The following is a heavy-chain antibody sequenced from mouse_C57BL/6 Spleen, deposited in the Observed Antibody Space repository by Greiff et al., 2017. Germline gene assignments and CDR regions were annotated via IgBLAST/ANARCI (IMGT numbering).Heavy chain of an antibody. Sequence: QVQLQQSGAELVKPGASVKLSCKASGYTFTEYTIHWVKQRSGQGLEWIGWFYPGSGSIKYNEKFKDKDTLTADKSSSTVYMGLSRLTSEDSAVYFCARHEGSPHYYGGRSHAMDYWGQGTSVTVSS. CDR2: FYPGSGSI. J-gene: IGHJ4*01. CDR3: ARHEGSPHYYGGRSHAMDY. D-gene: IGHD1-1*01. CDR1: GYTFTEYT. V-gene: IGHV1-62-2*01.